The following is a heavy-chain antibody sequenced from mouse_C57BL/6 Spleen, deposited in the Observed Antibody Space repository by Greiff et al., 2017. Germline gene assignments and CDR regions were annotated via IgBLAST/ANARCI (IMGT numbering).Heavy chain of an antibody. CDR3: ARLYDGYSDY. Sequence: VQLKESGPGLVKPSQSLSLTCSVTGYSITSGYYWNWIRQFPGNKLEWMGYISYDGSNNYNPSLKNRISITRDTSKNQFFLKLNSVTTEDTATYYCARLYDGYSDYWGQGTTLTVSS. J-gene: IGHJ2*01. D-gene: IGHD2-3*01. V-gene: IGHV3-6*01. CDR1: GYSITSGYY. CDR2: ISYDGSN.